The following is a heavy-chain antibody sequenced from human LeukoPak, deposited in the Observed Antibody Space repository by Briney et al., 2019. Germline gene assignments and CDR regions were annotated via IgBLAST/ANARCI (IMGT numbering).Heavy chain of an antibody. V-gene: IGHV1-18*01. J-gene: IGHJ4*02. CDR2: ISAYNGNT. D-gene: IGHD1-14*01. CDR3: ARSEPVTPDFDY. Sequence: ASVKVSCKASGYTFTSYGISWVRQAPGQGLEWMGWISAYNGNTNYAQKLQGRVTMTTDTSTSTAHMELRSLRSDDTAVYYCARSEPVTPDFDYWGQGTLVTVSS. CDR1: GYTFTSYG.